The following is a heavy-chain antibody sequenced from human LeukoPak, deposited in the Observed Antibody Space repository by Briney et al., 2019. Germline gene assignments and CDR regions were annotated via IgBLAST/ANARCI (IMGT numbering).Heavy chain of an antibody. Sequence: SGGSLRLSCAASGFTFSSYAMSWVRQAPGRGLEWVSGSSGSGSITLYADSVKGRFAISRDNSKSTVFLHMNSLRVEDTAIYYCAKRDASDSSTYSPLFACWGQGTLVTVSS. CDR3: AKRDASDSSTYSPLFAC. CDR2: SSGSGSIT. J-gene: IGHJ4*02. CDR1: GFTFSSYA. V-gene: IGHV3-23*01. D-gene: IGHD2/OR15-2a*01.